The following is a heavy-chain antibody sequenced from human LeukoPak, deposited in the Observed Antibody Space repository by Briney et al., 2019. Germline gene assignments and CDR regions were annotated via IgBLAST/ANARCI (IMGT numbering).Heavy chain of an antibody. CDR1: GGSFSGYY. CDR2: INHSGST. D-gene: IGHD3-22*01. CDR3: ARLGLGHYYDSSGYRRYNWFDP. V-gene: IGHV4-34*01. J-gene: IGHJ5*02. Sequence: PSETLSLTCAVYGGSFSGYYWSWIRQPPGKGLEWIGEINHSGSTNYNPSLKSRVTISVDTSKNQFSLKLSSVTAADTAVYYCARLGLGHYYDSSGYRRYNWFDPWGQGTLVTVSS.